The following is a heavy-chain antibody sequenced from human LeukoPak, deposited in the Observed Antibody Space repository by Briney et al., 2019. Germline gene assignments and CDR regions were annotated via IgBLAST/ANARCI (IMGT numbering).Heavy chain of an antibody. J-gene: IGHJ4*02. CDR3: ARASGSYYPAPYYFDY. Sequence: GGSLRLSCAASGFTFSNAWMSWVRQAPGKGLEWVSYISSSSSTIYYADSVKGRLTISRDNAKNSLYLQMNSLRAEDTAVYYCARASGSYYPAPYYFDYWGQGTLVTVSS. CDR2: ISSSSSTI. V-gene: IGHV3-48*04. CDR1: GFTFSNAW. D-gene: IGHD3-10*01.